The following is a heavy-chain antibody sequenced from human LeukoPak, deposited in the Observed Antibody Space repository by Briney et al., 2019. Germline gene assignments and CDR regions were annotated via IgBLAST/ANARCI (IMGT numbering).Heavy chain of an antibody. CDR1: GGSFSGYY. D-gene: IGHD3-10*01. CDR2: INHSGST. Sequence: SETLSLTCGVYGGSFSGYYWSWIRQPPGKGLEWIGEINHSGSTNYNPSLKSRVTISVDTSKNQFSLKLSSVTAADTAVYYCARLRRPPYYYGSGATPNYYYMDVWGKGTTVTISS. V-gene: IGHV4-34*01. CDR3: ARLRRPPYYYGSGATPNYYYMDV. J-gene: IGHJ6*03.